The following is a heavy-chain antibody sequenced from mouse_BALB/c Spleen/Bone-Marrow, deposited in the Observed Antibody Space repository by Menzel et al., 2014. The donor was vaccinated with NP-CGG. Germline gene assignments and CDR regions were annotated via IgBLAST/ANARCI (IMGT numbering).Heavy chain of an antibody. J-gene: IGHJ4*01. Sequence: EGQGVESGGGLVMPGGTLELSCAASGFTFSDYYMYCVRQTPEKRLEWVATISDSGSYTYYPDSVKVRFTISRDNAKNNLYLQMSSLKSEDTAMYYCARDYDYAMDNWGQGTSVTGSS. CDR3: ARDYDYAMDN. D-gene: IGHD2-12*01. CDR1: GFTFSDYY. V-gene: IGHV5-4*02. CDR2: ISDSGSYT.